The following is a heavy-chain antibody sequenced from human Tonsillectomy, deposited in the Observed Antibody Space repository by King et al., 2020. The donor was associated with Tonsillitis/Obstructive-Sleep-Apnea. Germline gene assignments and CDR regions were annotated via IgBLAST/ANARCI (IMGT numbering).Heavy chain of an antibody. CDR3: ARLRRTFKDFGDWDYYFDY. V-gene: IGHV4-39*01. D-gene: IGHD4-17*01. Sequence: QLQESGPGLVKPSETLSLTCIVSGGSVISSSYYWGWIRQPPGKGLEWVGNIYYVGSAYYNPSLKSRVTISVDTSKYQFSLKLSSVTAADTAVYYCARLRRTFKDFGDWDYYFDYWGQGTLVTVSS. CDR2: IYYVGSA. CDR1: GGSVISSSYY. J-gene: IGHJ4*02.